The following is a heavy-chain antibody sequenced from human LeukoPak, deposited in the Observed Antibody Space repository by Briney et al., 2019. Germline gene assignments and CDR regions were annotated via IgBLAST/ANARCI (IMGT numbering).Heavy chain of an antibody. J-gene: IGHJ4*02. CDR2: IKSKAEGGTT. CDR3: TTEYYASGARTPIDY. CDR1: GFIFSNAW. V-gene: IGHV3-15*01. D-gene: IGHD2/OR15-2a*01. Sequence: PGGSLRLSCTASGFIFSNAWMSWVRQAPGKGLEWVGRIKSKAEGGTTEYAAPVKGRFTIAKDDSKNTLYLQMNSLKSEDTAVYYCTTEYYASGARTPIDYWGQGTLVTVSS.